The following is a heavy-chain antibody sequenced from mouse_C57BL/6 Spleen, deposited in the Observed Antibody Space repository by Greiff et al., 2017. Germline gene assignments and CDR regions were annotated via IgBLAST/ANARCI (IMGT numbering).Heavy chain of an antibody. CDR2: IPPNSGST. V-gene: IGHV1-64*01. CDR1: GYTFTSYW. J-gene: IGHJ3*01. CDR3: ARSAQATGWFAY. D-gene: IGHD3-2*02. Sequence: QVQLQQPGAELVKPGASVKLSCKASGYTFTSYWMHWVKQRPGQGLEWIGMIPPNSGSTYYNEKFKSQATLPVDKSSSTAYMQLSSLTSEDSAVYYCARSAQATGWFAYWGQGTLVTVSA.